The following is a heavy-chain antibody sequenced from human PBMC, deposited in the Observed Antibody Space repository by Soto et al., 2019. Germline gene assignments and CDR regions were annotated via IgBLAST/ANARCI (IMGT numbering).Heavy chain of an antibody. D-gene: IGHD1-7*01. CDR2: ISAYNGKL. CDR1: GYTFTSYG. J-gene: IGHJ6*02. Sequence: ASVKVSCKASGYTFTSYGISWVRQAPGQGLEWMGWISAYNGKLTYAQKLQGRVTMTTDTSTSTAYMELRSLRSDDTAVHYCARYNWNYALYYYGMDVWGQGTTVTVSS. V-gene: IGHV1-18*01. CDR3: ARYNWNYALYYYGMDV.